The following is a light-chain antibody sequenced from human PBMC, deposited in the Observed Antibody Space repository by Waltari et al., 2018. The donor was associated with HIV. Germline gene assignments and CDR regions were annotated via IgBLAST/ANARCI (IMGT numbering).Light chain of an antibody. CDR2: GAS. CDR3: QQYNTWPRT. J-gene: IGKJ1*01. V-gene: IGKV3-15*01. CDR1: QSVSSN. Sequence: EIVMTESPATLSVSPGERVTLSCRASQSVSSNLAWYQQKPGQAPRLLIYGASTRASGIPRFGGSGSGTEFTLTISSLQSEDFAVYYCQQYNTWPRTFGQGTKVEIK.